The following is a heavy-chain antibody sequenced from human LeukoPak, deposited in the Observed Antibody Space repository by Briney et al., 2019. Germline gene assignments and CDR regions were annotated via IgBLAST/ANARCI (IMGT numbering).Heavy chain of an antibody. D-gene: IGHD2-2*01. CDR2: IYYSGST. Sequence: SETLSLTCTVSGDSISSYYWSWIRQPPGKGLEWIGYIYYSGSTNYNPSLKSRVTISVDTSKNQFSLKLSSVTAADTAVYYCARALPDIVVVPAAMRWFDPWGQGTLVTVSS. CDR1: GDSISSYY. J-gene: IGHJ5*02. V-gene: IGHV4-59*01. CDR3: ARALPDIVVVPAAMRWFDP.